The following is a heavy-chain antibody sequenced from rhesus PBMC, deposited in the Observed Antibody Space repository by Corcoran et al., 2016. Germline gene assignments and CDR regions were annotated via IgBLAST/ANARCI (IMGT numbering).Heavy chain of an antibody. CDR2: IYWNDDK. CDR3: ARTGNWRYYFDY. V-gene: IGHV2-1*01. D-gene: IGHD1-26*01. CDR1: GFPLSTSGRG. J-gene: IGHJ4*01. Sequence: VTLKESGPALVKPTQTLTLTCTFSGFPLSTSGRGVGWIRQPSPKTLEWLAHIYWNDDKYYSTSLKSRLTLSKDTSNTQVVLTMTHMDPVDTATYYCARTGNWRYYFDYWGQGVLVTVSS.